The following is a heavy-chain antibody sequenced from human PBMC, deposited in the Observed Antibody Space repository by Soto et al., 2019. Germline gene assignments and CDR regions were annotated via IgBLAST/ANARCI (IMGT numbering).Heavy chain of an antibody. CDR1: CGSISSYY. V-gene: IGHV4-59*01. CDR3: TRVLFGSVVWFET. J-gene: IGHJ5*02. Sequence: PSATLSLTCTVSCGSISSYYWSWIRQPPGKGLEWIGYIYYSGSTNYNPSLKSRVTISVDTSKNQFSLKLCSVTAADTAVYYCTRVLFGSVVWFETWGQGTVITVSS. CDR2: IYYSGST. D-gene: IGHD3-3*01.